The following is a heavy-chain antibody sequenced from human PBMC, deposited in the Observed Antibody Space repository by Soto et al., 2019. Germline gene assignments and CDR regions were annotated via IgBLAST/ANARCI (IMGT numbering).Heavy chain of an antibody. Sequence: ASVKVSCKASGYTFTGYYMHWVRQAPGQGLEWMGWINPNSGGTNYAQKFQGWVTMTRDTSISTAYMELSRLRSDDTAVYYCARGRYYYYYMAVWGKGTTVTVSS. CDR2: INPNSGGT. J-gene: IGHJ6*03. CDR1: GYTFTGYY. CDR3: ARGRYYYYYMAV. V-gene: IGHV1-2*04.